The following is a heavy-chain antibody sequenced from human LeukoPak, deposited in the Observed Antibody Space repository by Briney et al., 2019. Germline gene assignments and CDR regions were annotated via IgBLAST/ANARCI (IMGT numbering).Heavy chain of an antibody. D-gene: IGHD3-9*01. CDR3: ARHTGNFDWLLYPFDY. J-gene: IGHJ4*02. CDR1: GYTFTSYA. V-gene: IGHV7-4-1*02. Sequence: GASVKVSCKASGYTFTSYAMNWVRQAPGQGLEWMGWINTNTGNPTYAQGFTGRFVFSLDTSVSTAYLQISSLKAEDTAVYYCARHTGNFDWLLYPFDYWGQGTLVTVSS. CDR2: INTNTGNP.